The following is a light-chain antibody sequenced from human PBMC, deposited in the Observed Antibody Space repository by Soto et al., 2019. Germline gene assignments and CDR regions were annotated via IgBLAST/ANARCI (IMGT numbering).Light chain of an antibody. V-gene: IGKV1-13*02. CDR3: QQFNSYPIT. CDR2: DAS. Sequence: AIQLTQSPSSLSASVGDRVTITCRASQGISSALAWYQQKPGKAPKLLIYDASSLESGVPSRFSGSGSGTDFALTISSLQPEDFATYYCQQFNSYPITFGQGTRLEIK. CDR1: QGISSA. J-gene: IGKJ5*01.